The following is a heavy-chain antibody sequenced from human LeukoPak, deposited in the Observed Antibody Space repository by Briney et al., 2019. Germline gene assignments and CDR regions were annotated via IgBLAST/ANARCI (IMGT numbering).Heavy chain of an antibody. CDR1: GGTFSSYA. D-gene: IGHD2-15*01. J-gene: IGHJ6*04. Sequence: ASVKVSCEASGGTFSSYAISWVRQAPGQGLEWMGGIIPIFGTANYAQKFQGRVTITADKSTSTAYMELSSLRSEDTAVYYCARGRSYCSGGSCYSEDYYYGMDVWGKGTTVTVSS. V-gene: IGHV1-69*06. CDR2: IIPIFGTA. CDR3: ARGRSYCSGGSCYSEDYYYGMDV.